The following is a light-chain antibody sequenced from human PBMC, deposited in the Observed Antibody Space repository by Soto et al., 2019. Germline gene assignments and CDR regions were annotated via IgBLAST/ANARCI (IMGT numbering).Light chain of an antibody. CDR3: QQYDPSPRT. V-gene: IGKV3-20*01. CDR1: QSVRNRY. CDR2: DAS. Sequence: EIVLTQSPGTLSLSPGERATLFCMASQSVRNRYLAWYQQKPGQAPRLLIYDASTRATGIPDRFSGSGSGTDFTRTISRLEPEDFAVSYCQQYDPSPRTFGQGTKVDIK. J-gene: IGKJ1*01.